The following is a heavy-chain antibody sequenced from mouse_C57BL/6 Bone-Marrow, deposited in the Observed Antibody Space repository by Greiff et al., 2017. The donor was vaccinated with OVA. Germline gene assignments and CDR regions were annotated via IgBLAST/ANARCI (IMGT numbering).Heavy chain of an antibody. D-gene: IGHD1-1*01. J-gene: IGHJ4*01. CDR3: ALPTTVVAKYYAMDY. CDR2: IDPANGNT. CDR1: GFNIKNTY. Sequence: EVQLQQSVAELVRPGASVKLSCTASGFNIKNTYMHWVKQRPEQGLEWIGRIDPANGNTKYAPKFQGKATITADTSSNTAYLQLSSLTSEDTAIYDCALPTTVVAKYYAMDYWGQGTSVTVSS. V-gene: IGHV14-3*01.